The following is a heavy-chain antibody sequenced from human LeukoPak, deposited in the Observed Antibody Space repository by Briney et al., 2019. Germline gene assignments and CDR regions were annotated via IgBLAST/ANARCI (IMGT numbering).Heavy chain of an antibody. CDR1: GFTFSSYA. D-gene: IGHD3-3*01. J-gene: IGHJ3*02. V-gene: IGHV3-30-3*01. Sequence: PGGSLRLSCAASGFTFSSYAMHWVRQAPGKGLEWVAVISYDGSNKYYADSVKGRFTISRDNSKNTLYLQMNSLRAEDTAVYYCAREEYDFWSSTDDAFDIWGQGTMVTVSS. CDR2: ISYDGSNK. CDR3: AREEYDFWSSTDDAFDI.